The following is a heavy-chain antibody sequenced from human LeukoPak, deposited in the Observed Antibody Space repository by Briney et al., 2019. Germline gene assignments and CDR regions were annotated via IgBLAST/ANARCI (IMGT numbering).Heavy chain of an antibody. D-gene: IGHD2-2*01. Sequence: QPGGSLRLSCAASGFRFTDYSMSWVRQAPGKGVEWVAGLGRSGEYKYYADSVKGRFTISRDNSKDTVSLQMNSLRAEDSAIYFCVKDRPCETCMPMDAWGQGTTVTVSS. CDR1: GFRFTDYS. J-gene: IGHJ6*02. CDR3: VKDRPCETCMPMDA. CDR2: LGRSGEYK. V-gene: IGHV3-23*01.